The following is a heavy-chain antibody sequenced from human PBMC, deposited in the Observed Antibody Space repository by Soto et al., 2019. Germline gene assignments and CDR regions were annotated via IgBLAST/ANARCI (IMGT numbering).Heavy chain of an antibody. D-gene: IGHD6-19*01. Sequence: QVQLVESGGSVVQPGRSLRLSCAASGFTFSSYAMHWVRQAPGKGLEWVAVISYDGSNKYYADSVKGRFTISRDNSKNTLYLQMNSLRAEDTAVYYCARGEAAVAGRVFDYWGQGTLVTVSS. CDR2: ISYDGSNK. CDR3: ARGEAAVAGRVFDY. CDR1: GFTFSSYA. J-gene: IGHJ4*02. V-gene: IGHV3-30-3*01.